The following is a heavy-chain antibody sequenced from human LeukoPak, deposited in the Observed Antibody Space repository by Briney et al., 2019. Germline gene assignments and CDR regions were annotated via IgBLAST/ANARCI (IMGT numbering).Heavy chain of an antibody. Sequence: SETLSLTCTVSGGSISSSSYYWGWIRQPPGKGLEWIGSIYYSGSTYYNPSLKSRVTISVDTSKNQFSLKLSSVTAADTAVYYCARGVDWNYGMGGGSWFDPWGQGTLVTVSS. CDR2: IYYSGST. CDR3: ARGVDWNYGMGGGSWFDP. D-gene: IGHD1-7*01. J-gene: IGHJ5*02. V-gene: IGHV4-39*07. CDR1: GGSISSSSYY.